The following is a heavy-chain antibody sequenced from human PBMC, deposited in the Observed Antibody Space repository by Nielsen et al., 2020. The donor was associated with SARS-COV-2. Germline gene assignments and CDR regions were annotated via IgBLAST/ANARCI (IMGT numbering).Heavy chain of an antibody. CDR1: GFTFSDST. CDR2: IISGGSTM. D-gene: IGHD3-3*01. J-gene: IGHJ4*02. Sequence: GESLKISCAASGFTFSDSTIHWVRQASGKGLEWVSSIISGGSTMYYADSVRGRFTISRDNAKDSLYLQMNSLRDEDTAVYYCARERNGYYLDYWGQGTLVTVSS. V-gene: IGHV3-48*02. CDR3: ARERNGYYLDY.